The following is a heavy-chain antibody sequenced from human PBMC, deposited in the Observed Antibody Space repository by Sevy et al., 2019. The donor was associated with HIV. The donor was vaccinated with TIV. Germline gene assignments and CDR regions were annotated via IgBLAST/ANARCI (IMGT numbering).Heavy chain of an antibody. Sequence: GGSLRLSCVASGFSLSNYWMTWVRQAPGKGLEWVANINQDGHEKYYVDSVKGRFTISRDGATLFLQMNSLRAEDTAVYYCARSSSYYDNGYYYPFAIWGRGTLVTVSS. J-gene: IGHJ4*02. CDR1: GFSLSNYW. D-gene: IGHD3-22*01. CDR3: ARSSSYYDNGYYYPFAI. V-gene: IGHV3-7*01. CDR2: INQDGHEK.